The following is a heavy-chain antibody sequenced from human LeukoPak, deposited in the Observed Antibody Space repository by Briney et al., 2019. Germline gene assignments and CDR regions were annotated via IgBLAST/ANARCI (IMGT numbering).Heavy chain of an antibody. J-gene: IGHJ4*02. V-gene: IGHV3-21*01. D-gene: IGHD2-2*01. Sequence: GGSLRLSCAASGFTFSTYSMNWVRQDPGKGLEWVSAISGSSDYIYYADSVKGRFTISRDNAKNSLFLQMNSLRAEDTAVYYCARAPTVLVGYCSSASCQADYWGQGTLVTVSS. CDR3: ARAPTVLVGYCSSASCQADY. CDR2: ISGSSDYI. CDR1: GFTFSTYS.